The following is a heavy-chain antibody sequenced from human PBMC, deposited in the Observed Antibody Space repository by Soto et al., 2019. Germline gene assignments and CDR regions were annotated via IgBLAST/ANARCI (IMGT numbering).Heavy chain of an antibody. CDR2: IIPIFGTA. Sequence: RQAPGQGLEWMGGIIPIFGTANYAQKFQGRVTITADESTSTAYMELSSLRSEDTAVYYCARDLRGFYFDYWGQGTLVTVSS. CDR3: ARDLRGFYFDY. D-gene: IGHD5-12*01. V-gene: IGHV1-69*01. J-gene: IGHJ4*02.